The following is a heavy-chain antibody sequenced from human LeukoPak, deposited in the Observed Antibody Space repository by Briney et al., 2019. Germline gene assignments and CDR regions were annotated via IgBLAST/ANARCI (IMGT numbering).Heavy chain of an antibody. CDR2: ISYDGSNK. CDR3: AKGVRGYLTIWFGELLGYFDY. Sequence: PGGSLRLSCAASGFTFSSYGMHWVRQAPGKGLEWVAVISYDGSNKYYADSVKGRFTISRDNSKNTLYLQMNSLRAEDTAVYYCAKGVRGYLTIWFGELLGYFDYWGQGTLVTVSS. CDR1: GFTFSSYG. D-gene: IGHD3-10*01. V-gene: IGHV3-30*18. J-gene: IGHJ4*02.